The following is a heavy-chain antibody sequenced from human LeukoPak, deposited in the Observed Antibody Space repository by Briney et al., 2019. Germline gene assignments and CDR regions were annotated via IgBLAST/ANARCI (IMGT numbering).Heavy chain of an antibody. J-gene: IGHJ3*02. Sequence: GVLRLSCAASGFTFSDYYMSWIRQAPGKGLEWVSYISSSGSTIYYADSVKGRFTISRDNAKNSLYLQMNSLRAEDTAVYYCASPNYYDSSGYNDAFDIWGQGTMVTVSS. CDR2: ISSSGSTI. V-gene: IGHV3-11*01. CDR3: ASPNYYDSSGYNDAFDI. D-gene: IGHD3-22*01. CDR1: GFTFSDYY.